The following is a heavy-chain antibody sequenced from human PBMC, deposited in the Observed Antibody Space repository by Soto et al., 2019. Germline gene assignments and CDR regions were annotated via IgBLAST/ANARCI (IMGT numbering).Heavy chain of an antibody. D-gene: IGHD3-3*01. CDR3: AKVATIFGVVPYYYGMDV. CDR1: GYTFTSYG. J-gene: IGHJ6*02. Sequence: ASVKVSCKASGYTFTSYGISWVRQAPGQGLEWMGWISAYNGNTNYAQKLQGRVTMTTDTSTSTAYMELRSLRSDDTAVYYCAKVATIFGVVPYYYGMDVWGQGTTVTVSS. V-gene: IGHV1-18*01. CDR2: ISAYNGNT.